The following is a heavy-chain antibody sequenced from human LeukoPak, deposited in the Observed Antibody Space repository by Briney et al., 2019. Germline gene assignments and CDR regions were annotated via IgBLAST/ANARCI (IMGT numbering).Heavy chain of an antibody. Sequence: GGSLRLSCAASGFTFSSYGMHWVRQAPGKGLEWVAVISYDGINKYYTGSVKGRFTISRDNSKNTLYLQMNSLRAEDTAVHFCAKGAGVHDAFDIWGQGTMVTVSS. CDR2: ISYDGINK. CDR3: AKGAGVHDAFDI. CDR1: GFTFSSYG. D-gene: IGHD6-19*01. V-gene: IGHV3-30*18. J-gene: IGHJ3*02.